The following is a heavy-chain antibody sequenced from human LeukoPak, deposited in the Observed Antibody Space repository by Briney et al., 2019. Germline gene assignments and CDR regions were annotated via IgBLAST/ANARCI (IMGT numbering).Heavy chain of an antibody. J-gene: IGHJ4*02. Sequence: GASAKVSCKASGYTSTSYYMHWVRQAPGQGLKWMGIINPSGGSTSYAQKFQGRVTMTRDTSTSTVYMELSSLRSEDTAVYYCARSTGPDYLAGHWSRLLWFGELFDFDYWGQGTLVTVSS. D-gene: IGHD3-10*01. CDR3: ARSTGPDYLAGHWSRLLWFGELFDFDY. CDR1: GYTSTSYY. CDR2: INPSGGST. V-gene: IGHV1-46*01.